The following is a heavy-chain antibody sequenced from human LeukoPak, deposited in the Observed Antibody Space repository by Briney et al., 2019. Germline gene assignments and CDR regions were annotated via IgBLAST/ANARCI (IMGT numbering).Heavy chain of an antibody. Sequence: ASVKVSCKASGYTFTGYYMHWVRQAPGQGLEWMGWINPNSGGTNYAQKFQGWVTMTRDTSISTAYMELSRLRSDDTAVYYCARNMVRGVYYYYYGMDVWGQGTTVTVSS. V-gene: IGHV1-2*04. D-gene: IGHD3-10*01. J-gene: IGHJ6*02. CDR1: GYTFTGYY. CDR3: ARNMVRGVYYYYYGMDV. CDR2: INPNSGGT.